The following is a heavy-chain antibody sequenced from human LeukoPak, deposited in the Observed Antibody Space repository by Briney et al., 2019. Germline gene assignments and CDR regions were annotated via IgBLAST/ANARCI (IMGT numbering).Heavy chain of an antibody. V-gene: IGHV4-59*08. Sequence: PSETLSLTCTVSGGSIKTYYWSWSRQSPGKGLEWIGSMSYSGTSNYIPSLKSRVSMTIDISKNQFSLKLTSVTAADTALYFCAAGSRPYYFYYVAVWGTGTTVTVSS. CDR1: GGSIKTYY. CDR3: AAGSRPYYFYYVAV. CDR2: MSYSGTS. J-gene: IGHJ6*03.